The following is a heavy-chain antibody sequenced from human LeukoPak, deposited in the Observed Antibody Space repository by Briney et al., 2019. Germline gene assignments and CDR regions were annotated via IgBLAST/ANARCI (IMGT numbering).Heavy chain of an antibody. Sequence: SETLSLTCDVSRASISSYYWHWFRQPPGKGLELIGYIYHTGSTKYNSSLKSRVTISVDTSRNQFSLKLTSVTAADTAVYYCARLADWYYYDSSDYALGAFDIWGHGTMVTVSS. CDR1: RASISSYY. CDR2: IYHTGST. D-gene: IGHD3-22*01. V-gene: IGHV4-59*01. CDR3: ARLADWYYYDSSDYALGAFDI. J-gene: IGHJ3*02.